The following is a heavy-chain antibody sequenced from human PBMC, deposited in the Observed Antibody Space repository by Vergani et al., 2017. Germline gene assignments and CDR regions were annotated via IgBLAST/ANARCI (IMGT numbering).Heavy chain of an antibody. J-gene: IGHJ6*02. CDR3: ARDLEGQQLTSSLLWYYGMDV. Sequence: EVQLVDSGGGLVKPGGSLRLSCAASGFTFSSYSMNWVRQAPGKGLEWVSSISSISRYIYYADSVKGRFNISRDNSKNSLYLQMNSLRAEDTAVYYCARDLEGQQLTSSLLWYYGMDVWGQGTTVTVSS. V-gene: IGHV3-21*01. CDR2: ISSISRYI. CDR1: GFTFSSYS. D-gene: IGHD6-13*01.